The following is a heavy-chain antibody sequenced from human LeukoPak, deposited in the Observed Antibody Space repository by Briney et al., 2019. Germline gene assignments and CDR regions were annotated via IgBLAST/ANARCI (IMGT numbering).Heavy chain of an antibody. CDR2: ISYDGSNK. V-gene: IGHV3-30*04. CDR3: ARGPYYYDSSGYSPYYYYYYMDV. CDR1: GFTFSSYA. D-gene: IGHD3-22*01. J-gene: IGHJ6*03. Sequence: PGGSLRPSCAASGFTFSSYAMHWVRQAPGKGLEWVAVISYDGSNKYYADSVKGRFTISRDNSKNTLYLQMNSLRAEDTAVYYCARGPYYYDSSGYSPYYYYYYMDVWGKGTTVTVSS.